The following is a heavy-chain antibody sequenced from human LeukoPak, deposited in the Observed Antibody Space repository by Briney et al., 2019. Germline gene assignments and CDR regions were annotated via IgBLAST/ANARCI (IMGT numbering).Heavy chain of an antibody. CDR2: ISGSGSNI. J-gene: IGHJ4*02. Sequence: PGGSLRLSCAASGFTFSIYSMTWVRQAPGKGREWGSSISGSGSNIDYADSMKGRFTISRDNAKNSLYLQMNSLRAEDTAVYYCARDLYGDYAIDYWGQGTLVIVFS. CDR1: GFTFSIYS. V-gene: IGHV3-21*01. CDR3: ARDLYGDYAIDY. D-gene: IGHD4-17*01.